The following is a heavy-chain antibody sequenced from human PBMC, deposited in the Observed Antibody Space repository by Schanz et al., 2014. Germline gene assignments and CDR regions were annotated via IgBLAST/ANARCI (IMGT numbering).Heavy chain of an antibody. CDR2: INTGGDST. CDR3: ARDGYSVVVISPTESFDI. Sequence: EVQLLESGGGLVQPGGSLRLSCAASGFSVGNKYMNWVRQAPGKGLEWVSSINTGGDSTYYADSVKGRFTISRDNSRDTVYLQMNSLRAEDTAVYYCARDGYSVVVISPTESFDIWGQGTMVTVSP. D-gene: IGHD2-21*01. V-gene: IGHV3-66*01. J-gene: IGHJ3*02. CDR1: GFSVGNKY.